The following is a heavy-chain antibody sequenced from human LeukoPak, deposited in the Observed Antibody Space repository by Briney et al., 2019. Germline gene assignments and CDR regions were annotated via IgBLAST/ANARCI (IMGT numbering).Heavy chain of an antibody. V-gene: IGHV3-23*01. CDR1: GFTFSNYA. CDR2: IPSSGVST. CDR3: AKDWWLED. D-gene: IGHD2-15*01. Sequence: GGSLRLSCAASGFTFSNYAVNWVRQAPGKGLEWVSVIPSSGVSTSYADSVRGRFTISRDNSRNTLYLQMNSLRAEDTAVYYCAKDWWLEDWGQGTLVTVSS. J-gene: IGHJ4*02.